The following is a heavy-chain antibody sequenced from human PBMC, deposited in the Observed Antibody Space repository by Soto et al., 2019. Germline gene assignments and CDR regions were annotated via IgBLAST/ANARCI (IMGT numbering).Heavy chain of an antibody. CDR3: ARDNLAFQGAFDL. Sequence: GGSLRLSCAASGFVFSDFQFNWVRQAPGGGLEWLSSITGTSAFTEYAESIEGRFAISRDNPNKLLFLHMDNLRPEDTAVYYCARDNLAFQGAFDLWGQGTLVTVSS. CDR1: GFVFSDFQ. V-gene: IGHV3-21*01. D-gene: IGHD3-16*01. J-gene: IGHJ4*02. CDR2: ITGTSAFT.